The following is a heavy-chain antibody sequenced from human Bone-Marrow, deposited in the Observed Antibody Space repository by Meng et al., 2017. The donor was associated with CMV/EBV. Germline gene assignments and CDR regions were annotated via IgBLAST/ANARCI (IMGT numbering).Heavy chain of an antibody. Sequence: GGSLRLSCAASGFTFSSYSMNWVRQAPGKGLEWVSFISRSSSYIYNADSVKGRFTISRDNAKNSLYLQMNSLRAEDTAVYYCARDLAYYYDSSGYYGMDVWGQGPTVPVSS. CDR2: ISRSSSYI. V-gene: IGHV3-21*01. CDR1: GFTFSSYS. D-gene: IGHD3-22*01. J-gene: IGHJ6*02. CDR3: ARDLAYYYDSSGYYGMDV.